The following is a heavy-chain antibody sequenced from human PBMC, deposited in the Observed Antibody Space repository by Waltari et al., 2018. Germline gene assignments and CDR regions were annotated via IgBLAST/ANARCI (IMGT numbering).Heavy chain of an antibody. V-gene: IGHV4-61*01. Sequence: QVQLQESGPGLVKPSETLSLTCTVSGGSVSSGSYYWSWIRQPPGKGLEWIGYIYYSGSTNYNPSLKSRVTISVDTSKNQFSLKLSSVTAADTAVYYCARGGGDKHLNYYYYGMDVWGQGTTVTVSS. CDR3: ARGGGDKHLNYYYYGMDV. CDR2: IYYSGST. D-gene: IGHD2-21*02. CDR1: GGSVSSGSYY. J-gene: IGHJ6*02.